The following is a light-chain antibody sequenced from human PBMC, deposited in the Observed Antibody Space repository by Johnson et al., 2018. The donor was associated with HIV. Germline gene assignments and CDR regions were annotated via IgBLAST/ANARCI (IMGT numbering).Light chain of an antibody. CDR2: ENN. Sequence: QSVLTKPPSVSAAPGQKVTISCSGNTSNFDNNYVSWYLQLPETAPKLLIYENNKRPSGIPDRFSGSKSGTSATLGITGLQTGDEADYYCGTWDSSLSAYVFGTGTKVTVL. CDR3: GTWDSSLSAYV. CDR1: TSNFDNNY. J-gene: IGLJ1*01. V-gene: IGLV1-51*02.